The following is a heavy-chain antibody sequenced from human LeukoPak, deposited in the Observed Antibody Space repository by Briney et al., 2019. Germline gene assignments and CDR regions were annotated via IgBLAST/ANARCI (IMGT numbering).Heavy chain of an antibody. CDR3: ARDVYCSSTTCSYYFDY. J-gene: IGHJ4*02. D-gene: IGHD2-2*01. CDR1: GYTFTSYG. CDR2: ISAYNGNT. V-gene: IGHV1-18*01. Sequence: ASVKVSCKASGYTFTSYGISWVRQAPGQGLEWMGWISAYNGNTNYAQKLQGRVTMTTDTSTSTAYMDLRSLRSDDTAVYYCARDVYCSSTTCSYYFDYWGQGTLVTVSS.